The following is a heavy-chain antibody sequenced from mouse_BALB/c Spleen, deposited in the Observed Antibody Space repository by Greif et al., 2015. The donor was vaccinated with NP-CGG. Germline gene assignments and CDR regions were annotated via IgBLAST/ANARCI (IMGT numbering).Heavy chain of an antibody. Sequence: LQQSGSELVRPGASVKLSCKASGYTFTSYWMHWVKQRPGQGLEWIGNIYPGSGSTNYDEKFKSKATLTVGTSSSTAYMQLSSLTSEDSAVYYCTRLGNYGYWGQGTTLTVSS. CDR2: IYPGSGST. CDR3: TRLGNYGY. D-gene: IGHD2-1*01. CDR1: GYTFTSYW. V-gene: IGHV1S22*01. J-gene: IGHJ2*01.